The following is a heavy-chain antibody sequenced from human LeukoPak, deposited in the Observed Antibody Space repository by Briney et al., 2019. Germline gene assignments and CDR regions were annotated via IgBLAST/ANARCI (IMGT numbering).Heavy chain of an antibody. CDR3: ARVAIYCSSTSCSIYYYYYMDV. V-gene: IGHV3-30-3*01. CDR1: GFTFSSYA. Sequence: PGGSLRLSRAASGFTFSSYAMHWVRQAPGKGLEWVAVISYDGSNKYYADSVKGRFTISRDNSKNTLYLQMNSLRAEDTAVYYCARVAIYCSSTSCSIYYYYYMDVWGKGTTVTVSS. CDR2: ISYDGSNK. J-gene: IGHJ6*03. D-gene: IGHD2-2*01.